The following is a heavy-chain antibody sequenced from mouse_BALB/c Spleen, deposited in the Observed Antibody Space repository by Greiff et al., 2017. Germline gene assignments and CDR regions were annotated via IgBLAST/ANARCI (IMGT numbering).Heavy chain of an antibody. V-gene: IGHV2-6-7*01. CDR2: IWGDGST. Sequence: VQLQESGPGLVAPSQSLSITCTVSGFSLTGYGVNWVRQPPGKGLEWLGMIWGDGSTDYNSALKSRLSISKDNSKSQVFLKMNSLQTDDTARYYCARDGYYDPYAMDYWGQGTSVTVSS. CDR3: ARDGYYDPYAMDY. CDR1: GFSLTGYG. J-gene: IGHJ4*01. D-gene: IGHD2-3*01.